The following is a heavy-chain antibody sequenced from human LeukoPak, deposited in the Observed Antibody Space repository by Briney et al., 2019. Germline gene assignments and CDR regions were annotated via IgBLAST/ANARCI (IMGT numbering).Heavy chain of an antibody. Sequence: SETLSLTCAVYGGSFSGYYWSWIRQPPGKGLEWIGEINHSGSTNYNPSLKSRVTISVDTSKNQFSLKLSSVTAADTAVYYCARRGSDFQFDPWGQGTLVTVSS. CDR3: ARRGSDFQFDP. D-gene: IGHD1-26*01. J-gene: IGHJ5*02. CDR1: GGSFSGYY. V-gene: IGHV4-34*01. CDR2: INHSGST.